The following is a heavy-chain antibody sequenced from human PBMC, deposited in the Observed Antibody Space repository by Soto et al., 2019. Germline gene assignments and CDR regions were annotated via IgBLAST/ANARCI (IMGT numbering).Heavy chain of an antibody. CDR2: MNPNSGNT. Sequence: QVQLVQSGAEVKKPGASVKVSCKASGYTFTSYDINWVRQATGQGLEWMGWMNPNSGNTGYAQKFQGRVTMTRNTSLSTAYMELSSLRSEDTAVYYCARAGKLVPAALINWFDPWGQGTLVTVSS. CDR1: GYTFTSYD. V-gene: IGHV1-8*01. D-gene: IGHD2-2*01. CDR3: ARAGKLVPAALINWFDP. J-gene: IGHJ5*02.